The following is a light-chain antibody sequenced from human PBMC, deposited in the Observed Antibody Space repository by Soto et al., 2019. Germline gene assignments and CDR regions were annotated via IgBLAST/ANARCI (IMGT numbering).Light chain of an antibody. J-gene: IGKJ5*01. CDR2: DAS. CDR1: QSINNW. Sequence: EIQMTQSPSSLSASVGERVAITCRASQSINNWLAWYQLKPGKAPKLLIYDASTLESGVPSRFSGSGSGTDFTLTISSLQPEDFATYYCQHSYSTLGFGQGTRVEIK. V-gene: IGKV1-5*01. CDR3: QHSYSTLG.